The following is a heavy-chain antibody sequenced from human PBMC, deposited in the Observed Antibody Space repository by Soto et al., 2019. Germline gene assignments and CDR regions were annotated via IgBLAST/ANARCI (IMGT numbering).Heavy chain of an antibody. V-gene: IGHV3-30*18. CDR2: ISYDGSNK. Sequence: GGSLRLSCVASGFTFSSYGMHWVRQAPGKGLEWVAVISYDGSNKYYADSVKGRFTISRDNSKNTLYLQMNSLRAEDTAVYYCAKDMGNYGDYYYYGMDVWGQGTTVTVSS. CDR1: GFTFSSYG. D-gene: IGHD4-17*01. J-gene: IGHJ6*02. CDR3: AKDMGNYGDYYYYGMDV.